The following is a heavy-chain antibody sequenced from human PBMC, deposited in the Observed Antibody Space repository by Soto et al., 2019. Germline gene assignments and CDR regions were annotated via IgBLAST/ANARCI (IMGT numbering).Heavy chain of an antibody. CDR1: GYTFTGYY. CDR3: ARNGTYGSSRSHYSGMDV. CDR2: IVPMLGTP. D-gene: IGHD3-10*01. V-gene: IGHV1-69*13. J-gene: IGHJ6*02. Sequence: SVKVSCKASGYTFTGYYMHWVRQTPGRGLEWMGGIVPMLGTPTYAEKFKGRVRISATGSATTTYMEVTSLRSEDTAIYYCARNGTYGSSRSHYSGMDVWGQGTTVTVSS.